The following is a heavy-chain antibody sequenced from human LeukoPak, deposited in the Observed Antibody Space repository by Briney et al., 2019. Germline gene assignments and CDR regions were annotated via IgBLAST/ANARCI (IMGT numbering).Heavy chain of an antibody. V-gene: IGHV4-38-2*02. D-gene: IGHD2-2*01. CDR3: ARGADIVVVPAATYFDY. CDR1: GYSISSGYY. CDR2: IYHSGST. Sequence: SETLSLTCTVSGYSISSGYYWGWIRQPPGKGLEWIGSIYHSGSTYYNPSLKSRVTISVDTSKNQFSLKLSSVTAADTAVYYCARGADIVVVPAATYFDYWGQGTLVTVSS. J-gene: IGHJ4*02.